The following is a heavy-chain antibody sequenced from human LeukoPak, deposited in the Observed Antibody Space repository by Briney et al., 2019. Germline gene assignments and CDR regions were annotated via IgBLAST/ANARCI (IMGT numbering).Heavy chain of an antibody. CDR2: ISGSGSGGST. V-gene: IGHV3-23*01. Sequence: PGGSLRLSCAASGFTFSSSAMSWVRQAPGKGLEWVSSISGSGSGGSTYYADSVKGRFTITRDNSKNTLYLQMNSLRADDMAVYYCATSSRGPAAFYFDYWGQGTLVTVSS. D-gene: IGHD1-14*01. CDR1: GFTFSSSA. J-gene: IGHJ4*02. CDR3: ATSSRGPAAFYFDY.